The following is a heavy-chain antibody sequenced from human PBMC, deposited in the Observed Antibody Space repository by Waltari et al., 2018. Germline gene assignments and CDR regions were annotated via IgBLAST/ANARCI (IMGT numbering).Heavy chain of an antibody. D-gene: IGHD1-26*01. Sequence: QVHLQQWGAGLLKPAETLSLTCAVDVGPSRGYSWGWPRSPPGKGPEGIGEINRGGNINLNPSLKSRVIMSVDTSKNQVFLKLTSVTDADTAVYYCARAEQGGSAVGPDFQHWGQGTLVTVSS. CDR3: ARAEQGGSAVGPDFQH. V-gene: IGHV4-34*01. CDR2: INRGGNI. CDR1: VGPSRGYS. J-gene: IGHJ1*01.